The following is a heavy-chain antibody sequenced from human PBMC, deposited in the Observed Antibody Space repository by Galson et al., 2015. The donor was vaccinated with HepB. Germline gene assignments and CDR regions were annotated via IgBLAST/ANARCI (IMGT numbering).Heavy chain of an antibody. CDR1: GFTFSSYG. D-gene: IGHD2-2*01. Sequence: SLRLSCAASGFTFSSYGMHWVRQAPGKGLEWVAVIWYDGSNKYYADSVKGRFTISRNNSKNTLYLQMNSLRAEDTAVYYCARDGGDIVVVPAANNWFDPWGQGTLVTVSS. CDR2: IWYDGSNK. J-gene: IGHJ5*02. V-gene: IGHV3-33*01. CDR3: ARDGGDIVVVPAANNWFDP.